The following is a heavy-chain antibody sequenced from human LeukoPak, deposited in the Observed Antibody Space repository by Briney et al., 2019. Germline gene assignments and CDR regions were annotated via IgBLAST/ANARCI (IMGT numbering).Heavy chain of an antibody. CDR3: ARVRYDILTGYYGDAFDI. J-gene: IGHJ3*02. D-gene: IGHD3-9*01. Sequence: SETLSLTCAVYGGSFSGYYWSWIRQPPGKGLEWIGEINHSGSTNYNPSLKSRVTISVDTSKNQFSLKLSSVTAADTAVYYCARVRYDILTGYYGDAFDIWGQGTMVTVSS. V-gene: IGHV4-34*01. CDR1: GGSFSGYY. CDR2: INHSGST.